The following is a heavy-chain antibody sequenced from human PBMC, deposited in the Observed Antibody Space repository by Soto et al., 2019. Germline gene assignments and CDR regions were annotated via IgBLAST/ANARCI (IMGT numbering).Heavy chain of an antibody. D-gene: IGHD3-22*01. CDR2: IIPIFGTA. Sequence: SVKVSCKASGGTFSSYAISWVRQAPGQGLEWMGGIIPIFGTANYAQKLQGRVTMTTDTSTSTAYMELRSLRSDDTAVYYCAKTYYYDSSGYYPPFDYWGQGTLVTVSS. CDR3: AKTYYYDSSGYYPPFDY. CDR1: GGTFSSYA. J-gene: IGHJ4*02. V-gene: IGHV1-69*05.